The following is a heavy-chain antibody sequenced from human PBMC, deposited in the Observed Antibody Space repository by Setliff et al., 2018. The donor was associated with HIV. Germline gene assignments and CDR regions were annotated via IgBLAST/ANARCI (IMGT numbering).Heavy chain of an antibody. D-gene: IGHD6-6*01. V-gene: IGHV4-59*01. J-gene: IGHJ5*02. CDR1: GGSISSYY. CDR3: ARIYSSSSGYNWFDP. Sequence: SETLSLTCTVSGGSISSYYWSWIRQPPGKGLEWIGYIYYSGSTNYNPSLKSRVTISVDTSKNQFSLKLSSVTAADTAVYYCARIYSSSSGYNWFDPWGQGTLVTVSS. CDR2: IYYSGST.